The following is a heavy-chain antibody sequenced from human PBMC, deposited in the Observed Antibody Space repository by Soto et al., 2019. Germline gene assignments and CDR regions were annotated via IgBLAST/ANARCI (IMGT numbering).Heavy chain of an antibody. CDR2: ISYDGSNK. V-gene: IGHV3-30*18. CDR1: GFTFSSYG. J-gene: IGHJ5*02. D-gene: IGHD2-15*01. CDR3: AKFPTGDQEPTHWFDP. Sequence: QVQLVESGGGVVQPGRSLRLSCAASGFTFSSYGMHWVRQAPGKGLEWVAVISYDGSNKYYADSVKGRFTISRDNSKNTLYLQMNSLRADDTAVYYCAKFPTGDQEPTHWFDPWGQGTLVTVSS.